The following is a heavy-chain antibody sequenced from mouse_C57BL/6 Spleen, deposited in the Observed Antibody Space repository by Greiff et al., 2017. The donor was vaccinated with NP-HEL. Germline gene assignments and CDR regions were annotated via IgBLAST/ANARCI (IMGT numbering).Heavy chain of an antibody. CDR1: GYTFTEYT. J-gene: IGHJ3*01. D-gene: IGHD1-1*01. V-gene: IGHV1-62-2*01. Sequence: QVQLQQSGAELVKPGASVKLSCKASGYTFTEYTIHWVKQRSGQGLEWIGWFYPGSGSIKYNEKFKDKATLTADKSSSTVYMELSRLTSEDSAVYFCARHEEERRREGFIRAWFAYWGQETLVTVSA. CDR2: FYPGSGSI. CDR3: ARHEEERRREGFIRAWFAY.